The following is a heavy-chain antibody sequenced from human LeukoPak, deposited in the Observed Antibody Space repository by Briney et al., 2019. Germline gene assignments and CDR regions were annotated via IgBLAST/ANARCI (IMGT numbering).Heavy chain of an antibody. V-gene: IGHV1-69*04. D-gene: IGHD1-20*01. Sequence: SVKVSCKASGGTFSSYTISWVRQAPGQGLEWMGRIIPILGIANYAQKFQGRVTITADKSTSTAYMELSSLRSEDTAVYYCARDYGGYNWNPRAFFYFGIDVWGQGNTVTVSS. CDR3: ARDYGGYNWNPRAFFYFGIDV. CDR2: IIPILGIA. CDR1: GGTFSSYT. J-gene: IGHJ6*02.